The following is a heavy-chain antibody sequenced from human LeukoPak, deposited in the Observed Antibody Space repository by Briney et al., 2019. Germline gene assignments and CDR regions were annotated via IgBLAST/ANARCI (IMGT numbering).Heavy chain of an antibody. D-gene: IGHD4-17*01. CDR1: GYTFTSYG. CDR2: ISAYNGNT. V-gene: IGHV1-18*01. J-gene: IGHJ3*01. Sequence: GASVKASCKASGYTFTSYGISWVRQAPGQGLEWMGWISAYNGNTNYAQKLQGRVTMTTDTSTSTAYMELRSLRSDDTAVYYCASSGMTTVTRKKAFPLWGQMTVVTLSS. CDR3: ASSGMTTVTRKKAFPL.